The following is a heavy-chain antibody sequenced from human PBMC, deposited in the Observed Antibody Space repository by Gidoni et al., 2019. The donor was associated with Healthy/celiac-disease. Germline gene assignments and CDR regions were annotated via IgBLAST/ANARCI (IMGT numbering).Heavy chain of an antibody. CDR2: INHSGST. Sequence: QVQLQQWGAGLLKPSETLSLTCAVYGGSFSGYYWSWIRQPPGKGLEWIGEINHSGSTNYNPSLKSRVTISVDTSKNQFSLKLSSVTAADTAVYYCARDPVPAAKGRDYWGQGTLVTVSS. D-gene: IGHD2-2*01. CDR3: ARDPVPAAKGRDY. CDR1: GGSFSGYY. V-gene: IGHV4-34*01. J-gene: IGHJ4*02.